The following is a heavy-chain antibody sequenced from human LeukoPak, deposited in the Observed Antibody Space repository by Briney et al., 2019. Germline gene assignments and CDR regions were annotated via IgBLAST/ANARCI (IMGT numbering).Heavy chain of an antibody. CDR3: ARVTDWNDFDY. CDR2: IYYSGST. D-gene: IGHD1-1*01. CDR1: GGSISSFY. Sequence: LETLSLTCTVSGGSISSFYYTWIRQPPGKGLEWIGYIYYSGSTNYNPSLKSRVTISVDTSKNQFSLKLTSVTAADTAVYYCARVTDWNDFDYWGQGTLVTVSS. J-gene: IGHJ4*02. V-gene: IGHV4-59*01.